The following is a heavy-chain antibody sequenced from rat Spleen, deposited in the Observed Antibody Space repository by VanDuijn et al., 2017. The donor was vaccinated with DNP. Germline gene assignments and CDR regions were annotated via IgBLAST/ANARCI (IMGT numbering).Heavy chain of an antibody. CDR2: VSSGGNT. CDR3: TRDNNPYWYFDF. D-gene: IGHD1-10*01. J-gene: IGHJ1*01. CDR1: GFSLISYG. Sequence: QVQLKESGPGQVQPSQTLSLTCTVSGFSLISYGVGWVRQPPGKGLEWIAAVSSGGNTYYNSGLKSRLSISRDTSKSQVFLKMNSLQTEDTAIYFCTRDNNPYWYFDFWGPGTMITVSS. V-gene: IGHV2S12*01.